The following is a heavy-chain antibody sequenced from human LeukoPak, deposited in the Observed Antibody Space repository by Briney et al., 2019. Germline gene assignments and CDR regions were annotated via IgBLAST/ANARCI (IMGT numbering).Heavy chain of an antibody. J-gene: IGHJ4*02. CDR3: ARAGGRGFGYGRLDS. V-gene: IGHV4-31*03. D-gene: IGHD5-18*01. Sequence: PSETLSLTCTASGGSISSGGYYWSWIRQHPGKGLEWIGYNYYSGNTYYNPSLKSRVIISVDTSKNQFSLKLNSVTAAGTAVYYCARAGGRGFGYGRLDSWGQGTLVTVSS. CDR1: GGSISSGGYY. CDR2: NYYSGNT.